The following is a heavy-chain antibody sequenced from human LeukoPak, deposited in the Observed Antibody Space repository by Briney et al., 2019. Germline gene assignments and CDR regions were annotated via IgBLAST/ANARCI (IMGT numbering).Heavy chain of an antibody. D-gene: IGHD1-26*01. J-gene: IGHJ3*02. Sequence: PGGSLRLSCAASGFTFSSYEMNWVRQAPGKGLEWVSSISSSSRYIYYGDSVMGRFTISRDNAKNSLYLQMNSLRAEDTAVYYCARGGSDPVSGRYYGGGSFDIWGQGTMVTVSS. CDR1: GFTFSSYE. V-gene: IGHV3-21*01. CDR2: ISSSSRYI. CDR3: ARGGSDPVSGRYYGGGSFDI.